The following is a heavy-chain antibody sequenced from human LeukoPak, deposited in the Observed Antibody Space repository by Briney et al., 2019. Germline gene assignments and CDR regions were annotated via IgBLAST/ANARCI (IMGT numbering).Heavy chain of an antibody. D-gene: IGHD3-10*01. V-gene: IGHV1-69*01. CDR1: GGTFSSYA. CDR2: IIPIFGTA. CDR3: ATEGITMVRGVIIIDLDFQH. Sequence: ASVKVSCKASGGTFSSYAISWVRQAPGQGLEWMGGIIPIFGTANYAQKFQGRVTITADESTSTAYMELSSLRSEDTAVYYCATEGITMVRGVIIIDLDFQHWGQGTLVTVSS. J-gene: IGHJ1*01.